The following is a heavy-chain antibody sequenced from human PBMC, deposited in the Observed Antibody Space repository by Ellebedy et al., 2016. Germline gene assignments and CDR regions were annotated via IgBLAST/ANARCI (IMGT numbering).Heavy chain of an antibody. Sequence: GESLKISCAASGFAFSSYSMTWVRQFPGKGLEWLSYLDRNSRPIYYADSVKGRFTASRDNAKNSLYLQMNGLRVEDTAVYYCARQSPYGGDWFYSWGQGTLVTVSS. CDR1: GFAFSSYS. CDR3: ARQSPYGGDWFYS. CDR2: LDRNSRPI. V-gene: IGHV3-48*04. J-gene: IGHJ5*01. D-gene: IGHD4-23*01.